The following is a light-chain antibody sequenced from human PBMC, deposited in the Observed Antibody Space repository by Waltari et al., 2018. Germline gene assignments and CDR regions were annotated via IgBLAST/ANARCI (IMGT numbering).Light chain of an antibody. CDR3: NSYAGSNSVL. CDR2: DVS. Sequence: QSALTQPPSASGSPGQSVTISCTGTSSDVGGYNCVSWYQQHPGKAPNLMSYDVSKRPSGGPDRSSGSKSGNTAYLTVSGLQAEDEADYYCNSYAGSNSVLFGAGTKLTVL. CDR1: SSDVGGYNC. V-gene: IGLV2-8*01. J-gene: IGLJ2*01.